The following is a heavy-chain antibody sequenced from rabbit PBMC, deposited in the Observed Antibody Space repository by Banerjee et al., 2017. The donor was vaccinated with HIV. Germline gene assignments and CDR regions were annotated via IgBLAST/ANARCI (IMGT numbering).Heavy chain of an antibody. CDR2: IYDGSSGST. CDR1: GFTLSSSYW. CDR3: ARVFDGGTWYFNL. V-gene: IGHV1S40*01. Sequence: QSLEESGGDLVKPGASLILTCTASGFTLSSSYWICWVRQAPGKGLEWIACIYDGSSGSTGYASWAKGRFTISKTSSTTVTLQMTSLTAADTATYFCARVFDGGTWYFNLWGQGTLVTV. J-gene: IGHJ4*01. D-gene: IGHD2-1*01.